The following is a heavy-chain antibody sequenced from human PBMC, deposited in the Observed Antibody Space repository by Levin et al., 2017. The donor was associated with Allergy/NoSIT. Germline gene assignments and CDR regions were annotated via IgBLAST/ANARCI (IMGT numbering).Heavy chain of an antibody. J-gene: IGHJ5*02. Sequence: PSETLSLTCTVSGGSISSYYWSWIRQPPGKGLEWIGYIYYSGSTNYNPSLKSRVTISVDTSKNQFSLKLSSVTAADTAVYYCARDAADIVATRDNKRKGWFDPWGQGTLVTVSS. CDR1: GGSISSYY. CDR2: IYYSGST. D-gene: IGHD5-12*01. V-gene: IGHV4-59*01. CDR3: ARDAADIVATRDNKRKGWFDP.